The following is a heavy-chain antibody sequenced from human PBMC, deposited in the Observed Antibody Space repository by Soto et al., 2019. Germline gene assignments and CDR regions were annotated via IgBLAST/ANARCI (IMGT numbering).Heavy chain of an antibody. CDR2: IIPIFGTA. Sequence: ASVGVSCKXSGGTFSSYAISWVRQAPGQGLEWMGGIIPIFGTANYAQKFQGRVTITADESTSTAYMELRNLRSEDTAVYYCARGVHYDSSGYYYFYWGQGTLVTVSS. V-gene: IGHV1-69*13. J-gene: IGHJ4*02. CDR1: GGTFSSYA. CDR3: ARGVHYDSSGYYYFY. D-gene: IGHD3-22*01.